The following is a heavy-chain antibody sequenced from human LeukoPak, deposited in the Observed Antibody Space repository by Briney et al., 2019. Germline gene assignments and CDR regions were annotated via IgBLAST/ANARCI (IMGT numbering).Heavy chain of an antibody. D-gene: IGHD3-22*01. CDR2: ISGSGGST. V-gene: IGHV3-23*01. CDR1: GFTFSSYA. CDR3: AKDVTMIVVVLFDY. Sequence: PGGSLRLSCAASGFTFSSYAMSWVRQAPGKGLEWVSAISGSGGSTYYADSVKGRFTISRDNSKNTLYLQMNSLRAEDTFVYYCAKDVTMIVVVLFDYWGQGTLVTVSS. J-gene: IGHJ4*02.